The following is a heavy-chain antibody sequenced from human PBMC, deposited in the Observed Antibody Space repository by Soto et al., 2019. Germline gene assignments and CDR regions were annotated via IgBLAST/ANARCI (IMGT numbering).Heavy chain of an antibody. CDR1: GVPFSSYA. Sequence: GGSLRLSCAASGVPFSSYAMSWVRQAPGKGLEWVSTISGSGGGIYYADSVKGRFTISRDNSKNTLDLQMNSLRAEDTAVYYCAKRNLVVRPPFDYWGQGTLVTVSS. CDR3: AKRNLVVRPPFDY. D-gene: IGHD2-15*01. CDR2: ISGSGGGI. V-gene: IGHV3-23*01. J-gene: IGHJ4*02.